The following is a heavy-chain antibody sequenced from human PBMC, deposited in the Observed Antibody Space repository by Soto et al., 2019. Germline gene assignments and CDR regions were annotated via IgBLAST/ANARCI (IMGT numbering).Heavy chain of an antibody. V-gene: IGHV4-4*07. CDR3: AREGSYSAYNFAHGIQLWAFDF. CDR2: IFSSGST. CDR1: GGSINTFY. Sequence: QVRLQESGPGLLKPSETLSLTCTVSGGSINTFYWSWVRQPAGKGLEWIGRIFSSGSTSFNPSLESRVAMPVDTYKNHFALHLSSVTAADMAVYYCAREGSYSAYNFAHGIQLWAFDFWGQGALVTVSS. J-gene: IGHJ4*02. D-gene: IGHD5-12*01.